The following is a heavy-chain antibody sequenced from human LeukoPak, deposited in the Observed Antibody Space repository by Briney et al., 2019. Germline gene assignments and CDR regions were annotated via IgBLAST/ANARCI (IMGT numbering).Heavy chain of an antibody. D-gene: IGHD1-26*01. CDR1: GFTFRSYA. CDR2: ISSNGGST. J-gene: IGHJ4*02. V-gene: IGHV3-64*04. Sequence: GGSLRLSCSASGFTFRSYAVHWVRQAPGKGLEYISSISSNGGSTYYADSVKGRFTISRDNSKNTLYLQMNSLRADDTAVYYCAKAGSHSYFDYWGQGTLVTVSS. CDR3: AKAGSHSYFDY.